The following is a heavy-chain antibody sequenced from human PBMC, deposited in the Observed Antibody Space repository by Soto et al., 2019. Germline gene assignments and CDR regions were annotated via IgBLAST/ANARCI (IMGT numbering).Heavy chain of an antibody. Sequence: PGGSLRLSCAASGFAFDNAWINWVRQAPGKGLEWVGRIKSKTDGGTTDFAAPVRGRFAISRDDSKNMVYMQMNSLKTEDTAVYYCTTDSYITMIDGFTPHFDYWGQGTLVTVSS. V-gene: IGHV3-15*07. CDR2: IKSKTDGGTT. J-gene: IGHJ4*02. D-gene: IGHD3-22*01. CDR3: TTDSYITMIDGFTPHFDY. CDR1: GFAFDNAW.